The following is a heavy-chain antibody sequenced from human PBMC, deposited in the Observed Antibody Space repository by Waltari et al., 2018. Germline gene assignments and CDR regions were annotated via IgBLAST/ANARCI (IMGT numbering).Heavy chain of an antibody. CDR3: ASSGGQQLVRGDAFDI. D-gene: IGHD6-13*01. CDR2: ISSSSSYI. Sequence: EVQLVESGGGLVKPGGSLRLSCAASGFTFSSYSMNWVRQAPGKGLEWVSSISSSSSYIYYADSVKGRFTISRDNAKNSLYLQMNSLRAEDTAVYYCASSGGQQLVRGDAFDIWGQGTMVTVSS. J-gene: IGHJ3*02. V-gene: IGHV3-21*01. CDR1: GFTFSSYS.